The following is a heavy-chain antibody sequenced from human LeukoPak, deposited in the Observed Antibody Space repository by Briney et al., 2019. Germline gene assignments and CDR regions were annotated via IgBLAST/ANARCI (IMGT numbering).Heavy chain of an antibody. D-gene: IGHD4-17*01. V-gene: IGHV4-59*01. CDR2: IYYSGST. J-gene: IGHJ5*02. CDR1: RGSISSYY. Sequence: SETLSLTCTVSRGSISSYYWSCIRQPPGKGLEWIGHIYYSGSTNYNPSLKSRVTISVDTSKNQFSLKLSSVTAADTAVYYSARENGEYSGWFDPWGQGTLVTVSS. CDR3: ARENGEYSGWFDP.